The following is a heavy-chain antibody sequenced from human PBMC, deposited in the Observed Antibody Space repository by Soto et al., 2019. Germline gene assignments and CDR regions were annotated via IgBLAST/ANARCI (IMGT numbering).Heavy chain of an antibody. CDR1: GYTFTSYA. J-gene: IGHJ6*03. Sequence: EAKEGASVKVSCKASGYTFTSYAMNWERQAHGQRLKWMGWINAGNGNTKYSQKFQGRVTITRDTSASTAYMELSSLRSEDTAVYYFARDRVPGGSGSDYYYYYMDVWGKGTTVTVSS. V-gene: IGHV1-3*01. CDR2: INAGNGNT. CDR3: ARDRVPGGSGSDYYYYYMDV. D-gene: IGHD3-10*01.